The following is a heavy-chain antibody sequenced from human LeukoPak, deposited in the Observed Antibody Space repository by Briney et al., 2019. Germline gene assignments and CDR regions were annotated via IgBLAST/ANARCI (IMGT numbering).Heavy chain of an antibody. Sequence: GESLKISCKGSGYSFTSYWIGWVRQMPGKGLEWMGIIYPGDSDTRYSPSFQGQVIISADKSISTAYLQWSSLKASDTAMYYCARRSSSGYSDVFSWDYWGQGTLVTVSS. J-gene: IGHJ4*02. CDR3: ARRSSSGYSDVFSWDY. CDR1: GYSFTSYW. V-gene: IGHV5-51*01. D-gene: IGHD3-22*01. CDR2: IYPGDSDT.